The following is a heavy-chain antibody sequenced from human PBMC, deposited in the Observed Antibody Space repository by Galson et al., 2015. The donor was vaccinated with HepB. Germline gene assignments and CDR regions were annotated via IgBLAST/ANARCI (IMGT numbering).Heavy chain of an antibody. CDR2: FDPGDGET. V-gene: IGHV1-24*01. CDR1: GYTLTELS. Sequence: SVKVSCKVSGYTLTELSMHWVRQAPGKGLEWMGGFDPGDGETIYAQKFQGRVTMTEDTSTDTAYMELSSLRSEDTAVYYCATGPRNAGLTYYGMDVWGQGTTVTVSS. J-gene: IGHJ6*02. CDR3: ATGPRNAGLTYYGMDV. D-gene: IGHD1-14*01.